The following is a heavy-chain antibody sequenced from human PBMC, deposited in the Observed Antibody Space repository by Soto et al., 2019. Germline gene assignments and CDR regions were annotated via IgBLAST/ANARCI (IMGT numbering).Heavy chain of an antibody. D-gene: IGHD2-15*01. Sequence: GGSLRLSCAASGFTLSRYWVRWVRQAPGKGLEWVSAISGSGGSTYYADSVKGRFTISRDNSKNTLYLQMNSLRAEDTAVYYCAKPRVVAADYGMDVWGQGTTVTVSS. V-gene: IGHV3-23*01. J-gene: IGHJ6*02. CDR3: AKPRVVAADYGMDV. CDR2: ISGSGGST. CDR1: GFTLSRYW.